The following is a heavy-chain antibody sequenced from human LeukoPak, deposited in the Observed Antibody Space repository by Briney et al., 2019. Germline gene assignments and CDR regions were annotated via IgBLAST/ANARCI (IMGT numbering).Heavy chain of an antibody. CDR3: AREVRKMATQDRGFDY. J-gene: IGHJ4*02. CDR2: INPSGGST. CDR1: GYTFTSYY. Sequence: GASVKVSCKASGYTFTSYYMHWVRQAPGQGLEWMGIINPSGGSTSYAQKFQGRVTMTEDTSTDTAYMELSSLRSEDTAVYYCAREVRKMATQDRGFDYWGQGTLVTVSS. D-gene: IGHD5-24*01. V-gene: IGHV1-46*01.